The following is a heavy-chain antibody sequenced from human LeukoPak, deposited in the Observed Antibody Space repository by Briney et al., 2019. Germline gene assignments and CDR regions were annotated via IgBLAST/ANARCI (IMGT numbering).Heavy chain of an antibody. CDR2: IYYSGST. Sequence: SETLSLTCTVSGYSISSSSYYWGWIRQPPGKGLEWIGSIYYSGSTYYNPSLKSRVTISVDTSKNQFSLKLSSVTAADTAVYYCARDLYGALGYCSSTSCFAGFDPWGQGTLVTVSS. D-gene: IGHD2-2*01. V-gene: IGHV4-39*07. J-gene: IGHJ5*02. CDR3: ARDLYGALGYCSSTSCFAGFDP. CDR1: GYSISSSSYY.